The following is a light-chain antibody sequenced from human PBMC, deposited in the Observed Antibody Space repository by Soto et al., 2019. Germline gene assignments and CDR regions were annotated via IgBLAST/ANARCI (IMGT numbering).Light chain of an antibody. V-gene: IGKV2-28*01. CDR3: AQGLATPFT. Sequence: EIVLTQSPLSLPVTPGEPASISCRSSRNLLHSNGYYYLDWYLQKPGQSPQLLIYLGSNRASGVPDRFSGSGSGTDFTLTISRVEAEDVGVYFCAQGLATPFTFGGGTKAEIK. CDR1: RNLLHSNGYYY. CDR2: LGS. J-gene: IGKJ4*01.